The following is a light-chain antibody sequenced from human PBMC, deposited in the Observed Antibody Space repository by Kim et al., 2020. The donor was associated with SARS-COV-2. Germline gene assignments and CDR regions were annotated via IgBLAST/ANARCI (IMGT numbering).Light chain of an antibody. Sequence: APGRTARITCGGNNIESKSVHWYQQRPGQAPVLVIYYDTDRPSGIPERFSGSNSGNTATLTISRVEAGDEADYYCQVWDSGSDHEVFGGGTQLTVL. CDR1: NIESKS. V-gene: IGLV3-21*04. CDR2: YDT. CDR3: QVWDSGSDHEV. J-gene: IGLJ3*02.